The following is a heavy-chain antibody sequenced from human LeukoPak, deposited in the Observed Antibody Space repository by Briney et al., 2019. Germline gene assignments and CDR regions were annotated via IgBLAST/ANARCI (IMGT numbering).Heavy chain of an antibody. Sequence: WVRQAPGKGLEWIGSIYYSGNTYYNPSLKSRVTISVDTSKKQFSLKLSSVTAADTAVYYCARQWPYSSGWTNWFAPWGQGTLVTVSS. CDR3: ARQWPYSSGWTNWFAP. V-gene: IGHV4-39*01. D-gene: IGHD6-19*01. CDR2: IYYSGNT. J-gene: IGHJ5*02.